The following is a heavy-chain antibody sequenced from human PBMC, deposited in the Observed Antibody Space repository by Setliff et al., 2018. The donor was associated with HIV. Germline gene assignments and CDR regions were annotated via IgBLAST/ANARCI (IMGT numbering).Heavy chain of an antibody. D-gene: IGHD4-17*01. J-gene: IGHJ3*02. CDR2: ISNSGDKT. CDR1: GFTFGNYW. CDR3: VKDGDYRNGDYDAFDI. Sequence: GGSLRLSCGASGFTFGNYWMNWVRRPPGKGLEWVAAISNSGDKTYLADSVKGRFTISRDNSQSTVDLQMTSLTAEDTAVYYCVKDGDYRNGDYDAFDIWGQGTMVTVSS. V-gene: IGHV3-23*01.